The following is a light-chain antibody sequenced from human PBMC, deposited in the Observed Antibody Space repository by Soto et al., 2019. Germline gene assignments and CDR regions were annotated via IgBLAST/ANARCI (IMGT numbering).Light chain of an antibody. J-gene: IGLJ2*01. CDR1: SRDVGGYNY. Sequence: QSVLTQPASVSGSPGQSITISCTGTSRDVGGYNYVSWYQQHPGKAPKLMIYDVSDRPSGVSNRFSGSKSGNTASLTISGLQAEYEADYYCSSYTSSSTLAVFGGGTNLTVL. CDR3: SSYTSSSTLAV. CDR2: DVS. V-gene: IGLV2-14*01.